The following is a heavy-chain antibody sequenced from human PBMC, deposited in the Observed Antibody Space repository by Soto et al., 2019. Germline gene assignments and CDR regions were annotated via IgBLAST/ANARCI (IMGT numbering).Heavy chain of an antibody. V-gene: IGHV3-23*01. D-gene: IGHD4-17*01. CDR1: GFTFSSYA. CDR2: ISGGGGST. Sequence: EVQLLESGGGLVQPGESLRLSCAASGFTFSSYAMSWVRQAPGKGLEWVSTISGGGGSTYYGDSVKGRFIISRDNAKNSLYLQMNSLRAEDTAVYYCARELRASYYYYGMDVWGQGTTVTVSS. J-gene: IGHJ6*02. CDR3: ARELRASYYYYGMDV.